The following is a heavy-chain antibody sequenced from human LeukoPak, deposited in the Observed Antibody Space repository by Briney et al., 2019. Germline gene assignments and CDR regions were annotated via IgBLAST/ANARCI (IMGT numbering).Heavy chain of an antibody. CDR3: ARVDTGYSSGWYGD. V-gene: IGHV3-7*01. CDR2: IKQDGSEK. J-gene: IGHJ4*02. CDR1: GFMFSSYW. D-gene: IGHD6-19*01. Sequence: GGSLRLSCAASGFMFSSYWMNWVRQAPGKGLEWVANIKQDGSEKYYVDSVKGRFTISRDNAKNSPYLQMNSLRAEDTAVYYCARVDTGYSSGWYGDWGQGTLVTVSS.